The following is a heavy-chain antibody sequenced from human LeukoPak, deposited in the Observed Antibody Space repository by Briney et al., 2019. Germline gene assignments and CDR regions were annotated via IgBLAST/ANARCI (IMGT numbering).Heavy chain of an antibody. D-gene: IGHD1-26*01. CDR2: VRGSDAGT. J-gene: IGHJ4*02. V-gene: IGHV3-23*01. Sequence: PGGSLRLSCAASGFTFSGNALTWVGQVPGKGLNWASAVRGSDAGTSYADSVKGRFTISRDNSKNTLYLQMNSLRAEDTAVYYCAKNRGGSYYSGSDYWGQGTLVTVSS. CDR3: AKNRGGSYYSGSDY. CDR1: GFTFSGNA.